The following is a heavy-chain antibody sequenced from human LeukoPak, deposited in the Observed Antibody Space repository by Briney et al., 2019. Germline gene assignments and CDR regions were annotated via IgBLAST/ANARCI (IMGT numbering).Heavy chain of an antibody. CDR3: ARDRYSYGHYYYYMDV. Sequence: GGSLRLSCAASGFTFSNYSINWVRQAPGKGLEWVSYISSSSTIYYADSVKGRFTISRDNAKNSLYLQMNSLRAEDTAVYFCARDRYSYGHYYYYMDVWGKGTTVTVSS. D-gene: IGHD5-18*01. V-gene: IGHV3-48*01. J-gene: IGHJ6*03. CDR2: ISSSSTI. CDR1: GFTFSNYS.